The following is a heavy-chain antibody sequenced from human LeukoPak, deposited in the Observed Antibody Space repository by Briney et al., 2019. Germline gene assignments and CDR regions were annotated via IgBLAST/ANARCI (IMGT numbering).Heavy chain of an antibody. D-gene: IGHD3-22*01. CDR2: INHSGST. J-gene: IGHJ4*02. CDR3: ARDGASSGYYFD. V-gene: IGHV4-34*01. CDR1: GGSFSGYY. Sequence: PSETLSLTCAVYGGSFSGYYWSWIRQPPGKGLEWIGEINHSGSTNYNPSLKSRVTISVDRSKNQFSLKLSSVTAADTAVYYCARDGASSGYYFDWGQGTLVTVSS.